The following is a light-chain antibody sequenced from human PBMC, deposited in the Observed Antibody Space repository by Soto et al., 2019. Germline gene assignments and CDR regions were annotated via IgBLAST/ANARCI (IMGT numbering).Light chain of an antibody. CDR3: QQRSNWPPIFT. J-gene: IGKJ3*01. CDR1: QSVSSY. V-gene: IGKV3-11*01. CDR2: DAS. Sequence: EIVLTQSPATLYLSPGERATLSCRASQSVSSYLAWYQQKPGQAPRLLIYDASNRATGIPARFSGSGSGTDFTLTISSLDPEDFAFYYCQQRSNWPPIFTFGPRTKVHIK.